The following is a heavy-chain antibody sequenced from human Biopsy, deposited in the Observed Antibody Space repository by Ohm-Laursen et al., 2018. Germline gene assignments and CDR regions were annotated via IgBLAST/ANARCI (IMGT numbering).Heavy chain of an antibody. D-gene: IGHD3-9*01. CDR3: ATKLTGYFHH. Sequence: AASVKVSCKAPAGTFSNYGVNWVRQAPGQGLEWLGGNIPILGTGNYAHRFQDRVTVVADTSTSTATMELRSLRSDDTAVYYCATKLTGYFHHWGQGTLVIVSS. CDR2: NIPILGTG. CDR1: AGTFSNYG. V-gene: IGHV1-69*06. J-gene: IGHJ1*01.